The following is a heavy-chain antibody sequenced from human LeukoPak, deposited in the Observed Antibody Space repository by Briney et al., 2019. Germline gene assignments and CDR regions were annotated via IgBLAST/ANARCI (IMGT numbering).Heavy chain of an antibody. D-gene: IGHD3-9*01. Sequence: ASVKVSCKASGYTFTSYGISWVRQAPGQGLEWMGWISAYNGNTNYAQKLQGRVTMTTDTSTSTAYMELRSLRSDDTAVYYCARAPNNILTGYILPAAPFDYWGQGTLVTVSS. V-gene: IGHV1-18*04. J-gene: IGHJ4*02. CDR2: ISAYNGNT. CDR3: ARAPNNILTGYILPAAPFDY. CDR1: GYTFTSYG.